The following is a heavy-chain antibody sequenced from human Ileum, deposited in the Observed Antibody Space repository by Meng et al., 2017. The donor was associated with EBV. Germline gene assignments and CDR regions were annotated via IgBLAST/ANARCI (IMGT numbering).Heavy chain of an antibody. CDR1: GFTFSTYW. Sequence: GQLVGSGGGLVQAGGSLGLSCAASGFTFSTYWMHWVRQAPGKGLVWVSRINTDGSITTYADSVKGRFTIFRDNAKNTVYLQMNSLGDEDTAVYYCARVKTGLYNWFDPWGQGTLVTVSS. D-gene: IGHD3/OR15-3a*01. J-gene: IGHJ5*02. CDR2: INTDGSIT. CDR3: ARVKTGLYNWFDP. V-gene: IGHV3-74*01.